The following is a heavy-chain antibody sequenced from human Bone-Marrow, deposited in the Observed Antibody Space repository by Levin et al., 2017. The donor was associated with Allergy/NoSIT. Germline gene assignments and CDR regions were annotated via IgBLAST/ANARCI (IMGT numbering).Heavy chain of an antibody. CDR3: ARQYSGYDHFDS. V-gene: IGHV3-23*01. D-gene: IGHD5-12*01. CDR2: ISNGGHST. J-gene: IGHJ4*02. Sequence: SCAASGFDFSISAMAWVRQAPGEGLEWVSTISNGGHSTYYADSVRGRFTIPRDNSKRTIYLQMSSLRDGDTAFYFCARQYSGYDHFDSWGQGALVAVSS. CDR1: GFDFSISA.